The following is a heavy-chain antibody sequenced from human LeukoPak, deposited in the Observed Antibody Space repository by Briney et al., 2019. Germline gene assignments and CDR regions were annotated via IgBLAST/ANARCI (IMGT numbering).Heavy chain of an antibody. D-gene: IGHD2-21*01. Sequence: SETLSLTCTVSGASISGYYWVWMRQPAGKGLEWIGRINPSGSTNYNPSLTSRVTMSVDTSKNHFSLKLSSVTAADTAVYYCTTGGTYCDYWGQGTLVTVSS. CDR1: GASISGYY. V-gene: IGHV4-4*07. CDR3: TTGGTYCDY. J-gene: IGHJ4*02. CDR2: INPSGST.